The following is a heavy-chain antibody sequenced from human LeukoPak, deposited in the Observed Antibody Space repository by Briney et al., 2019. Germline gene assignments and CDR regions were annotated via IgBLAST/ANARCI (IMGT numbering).Heavy chain of an antibody. CDR1: GGPISSYY. CDR2: IYYSGST. D-gene: IGHD6-6*01. V-gene: IGHV4-59*01. Sequence: SETLSLTCTVSGGPISSYYWSWIRQPPGKGLEWIGYIYYSGSTNYNPSLKSRVTISVDTSKNQFSLKLSSVTAADTAVYYCAKTRYSSSWGWPEEFDYWGQGTLVTVSS. J-gene: IGHJ4*02. CDR3: AKTRYSSSWGWPEEFDY.